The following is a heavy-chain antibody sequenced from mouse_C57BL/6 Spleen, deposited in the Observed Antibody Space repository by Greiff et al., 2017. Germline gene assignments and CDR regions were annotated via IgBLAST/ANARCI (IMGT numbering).Heavy chain of an antibody. D-gene: IGHD1-1*01. V-gene: IGHV1-55*01. J-gene: IGHJ4*01. CDR1: GYTFTSYW. Sequence: QVQLPQPGAELVKPGASVKMSCKASGYTFTSYWITWVKQRPGQGLEWIGDIYPGSGSTNYNEKFKSKATLTVDTSSSTAYMQLSSLTSEDSAVYYCARAVVAEAMDYWGQGTSVTVSS. CDR3: ARAVVAEAMDY. CDR2: IYPGSGST.